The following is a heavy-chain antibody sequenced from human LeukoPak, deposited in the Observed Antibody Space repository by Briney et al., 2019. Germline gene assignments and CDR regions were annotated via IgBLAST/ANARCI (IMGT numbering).Heavy chain of an antibody. V-gene: IGHV1-69*05. CDR2: IIPIFGTA. J-gene: IGHJ4*02. Sequence: GASVKVSCKASGGTFSSYAISWVRQAPGQGLEWMGGIIPIFGTANYAQKFQGRVTITTDESTSTAYMELSSLRSEDTAVYYCARDGMEPRYYFDYWGQGTLVTASS. D-gene: IGHD1-14*01. CDR3: ARDGMEPRYYFDY. CDR1: GGTFSSYA.